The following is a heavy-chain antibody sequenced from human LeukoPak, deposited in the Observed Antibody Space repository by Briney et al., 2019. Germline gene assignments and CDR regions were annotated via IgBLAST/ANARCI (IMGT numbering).Heavy chain of an antibody. CDR3: ARPLTGKEDY. CDR2: ISSSNSYI. V-gene: IGHV3-21*01. Sequence: GGSLRLSCAASGFTFSSYSMDWVRQAPGKGLEWVSSISSSNSYIYYADSVKGRFTISRDNAKNSLYLQMNSLRAEDTAVYYCARPLTGKEDYWGQGTLVTLSS. CDR1: GFTFSSYS. D-gene: IGHD1-20*01. J-gene: IGHJ4*02.